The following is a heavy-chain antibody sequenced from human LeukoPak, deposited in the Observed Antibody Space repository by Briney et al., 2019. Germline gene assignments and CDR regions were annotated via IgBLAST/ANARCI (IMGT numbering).Heavy chain of an antibody. V-gene: IGHV1-24*01. CDR2: FDPEDGET. J-gene: IGHJ5*02. Sequence: GASVKVSCKVSGHTLTELSMHWVRQAPGKGLEWMGGFDPEDGETIYAQKFQGRVTMTEDTSTDTAYMELSSLRSEDTAVYYCATVGVALFGNWFDPWGQGTLVTVSS. CDR1: GHTLTELS. CDR3: ATVGVALFGNWFDP. D-gene: IGHD3-3*01.